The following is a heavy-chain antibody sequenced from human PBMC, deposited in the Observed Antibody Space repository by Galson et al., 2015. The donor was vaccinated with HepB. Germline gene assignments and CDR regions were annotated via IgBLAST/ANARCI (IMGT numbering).Heavy chain of an antibody. D-gene: IGHD1-26*01. Sequence: TLSLTCTVSGGSISSGSYYWSWIRQPAGKGLEWIGRIYTSGSTNYNPSLKSRVTMSVDTSKNQFSLKLSSVTAADTAVYYCARGKATIEGRFDYWGQGTLVTVSS. V-gene: IGHV4-61*02. CDR3: ARGKATIEGRFDY. J-gene: IGHJ4*02. CDR1: GGSISSGSYY. CDR2: IYTSGST.